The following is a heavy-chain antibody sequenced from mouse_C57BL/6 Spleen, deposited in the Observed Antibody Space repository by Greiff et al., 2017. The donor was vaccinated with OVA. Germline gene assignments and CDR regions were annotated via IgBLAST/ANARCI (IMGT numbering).Heavy chain of an antibody. J-gene: IGHJ2*01. V-gene: IGHV5-15*01. CDR3: ARHRDEFDY. D-gene: IGHD3-3*01. CDR2: ISNLAYSI. Sequence: EVMLVESGGGLVQPGGSLKLSCAASGFTFSDYGMAWVRQAPRKGPEWVAFISNLAYSIYYAATVTGRFTISRANAKNTLYLERSRLRSEDTAMYYCARHRDEFDYWGQGTTLTVSS. CDR1: GFTFSDYG.